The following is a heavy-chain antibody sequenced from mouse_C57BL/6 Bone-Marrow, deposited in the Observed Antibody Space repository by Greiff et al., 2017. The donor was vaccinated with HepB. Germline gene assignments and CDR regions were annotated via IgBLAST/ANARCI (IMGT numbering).Heavy chain of an antibody. J-gene: IGHJ4*01. D-gene: IGHD2-3*01. Sequence: QVQLQQPGAELVKPGASVKLSCKASGYTFTSYWMHWVKQRPGQGLEWIGMIHPNSGSTNYNEKFKSKATLTVEKSSSTAYMELSSLTSEDSAVYYCARGRGFYAGAMDYWGQGTSVTVSS. CDR3: ARGRGFYAGAMDY. CDR2: IHPNSGST. V-gene: IGHV1-64*01. CDR1: GYTFTSYW.